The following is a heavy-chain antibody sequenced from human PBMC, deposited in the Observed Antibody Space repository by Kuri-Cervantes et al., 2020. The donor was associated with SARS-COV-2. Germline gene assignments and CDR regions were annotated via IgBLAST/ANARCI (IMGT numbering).Heavy chain of an antibody. V-gene: IGHV1-45*01. D-gene: IGHD5-24*01. CDR3: ARSGPGAISREDGACDI. CDR1: GDSFDYRF. Sequence: SVKVSCKASGDSFDYRFLHWVRQAPGQPLEWMGWITPFNGSTNYAQRFQDRVTITRDRSMSTAYMELSSLRSDDTAMYYCARSGPGAISREDGACDIWGKGTMVTVSS. CDR2: ITPFNGST. J-gene: IGHJ3*02.